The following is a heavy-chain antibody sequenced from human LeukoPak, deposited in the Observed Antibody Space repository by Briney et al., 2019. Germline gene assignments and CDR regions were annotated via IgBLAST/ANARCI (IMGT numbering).Heavy chain of an antibody. CDR2: IRYDGSNK. D-gene: IGHD5-12*01. CDR1: GFTFSSYG. Sequence: PGGSLRLSCAASGFTFSSYGMHWVRQAPGKGLEWVAFIRYDGSNKYYADSVKGRFTISRDNAKNSLYLQMNSLRAEDTAVYYCASPRGYDSRDFDYWGQGTLVTVSS. V-gene: IGHV3-30*02. J-gene: IGHJ4*02. CDR3: ASPRGYDSRDFDY.